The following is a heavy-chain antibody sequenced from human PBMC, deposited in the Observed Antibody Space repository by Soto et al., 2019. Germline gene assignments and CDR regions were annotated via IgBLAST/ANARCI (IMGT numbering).Heavy chain of an antibody. Sequence: QVQLVQSGAEEKKPGASVKVSCKASGYTFTNFAIHWMRQAPGQRLEWMGWINAGNAHTKYSQKFQGRVTITRDTSASTAYMELSILRSEDTAVYYCARGVAPYYFDYWGQGTLVTVSS. J-gene: IGHJ4*02. CDR1: GYTFTNFA. V-gene: IGHV1-3*05. CDR3: ARGVAPYYFDY. D-gene: IGHD2-15*01. CDR2: INAGNAHT.